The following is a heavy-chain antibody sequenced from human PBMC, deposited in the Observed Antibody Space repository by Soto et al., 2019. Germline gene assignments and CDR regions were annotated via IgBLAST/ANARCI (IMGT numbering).Heavy chain of an antibody. CDR3: ARGGCSGGSCYSLGNYYYYYMDV. Sequence: QVQLQESGPGLVKPSETLSLTCTVSGGSISSYYWSWIRQPPGKGLEWIGYIYYSGSTNYNPSLTSRVTISVDTSKNQFSLKLSSVTAADTAVYYCARGGCSGGSCYSLGNYYYYYMDVWGKGTTVTVSS. CDR2: IYYSGST. J-gene: IGHJ6*03. D-gene: IGHD2-15*01. CDR1: GGSISSYY. V-gene: IGHV4-59*01.